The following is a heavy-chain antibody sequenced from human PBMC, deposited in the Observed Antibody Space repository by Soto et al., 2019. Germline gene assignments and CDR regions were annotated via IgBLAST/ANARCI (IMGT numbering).Heavy chain of an antibody. CDR2: ISAYNGNT. CDR3: ARDIVVVVAAPRENYYYYYGMDV. D-gene: IGHD2-15*01. V-gene: IGHV1-18*01. J-gene: IGHJ6*02. Sequence: QVQLVQSGAEVKKPGASVKVSCKASGYTFTSYGISWVRQAPGQGLEWMGWISAYNGNTNYAQKLQGRVTMTTDTSTSTAYMELRSLRSDDTAVYYCARDIVVVVAAPRENYYYYYGMDVWGQGTTVTVSS. CDR1: GYTFTSYG.